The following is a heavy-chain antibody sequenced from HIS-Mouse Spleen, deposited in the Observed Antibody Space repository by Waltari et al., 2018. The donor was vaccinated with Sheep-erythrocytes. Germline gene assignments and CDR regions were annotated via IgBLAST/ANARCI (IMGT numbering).Heavy chain of an antibody. CDR2: IIPILGIA. D-gene: IGHD1-26*01. CDR3: AQTGATTPHFDY. V-gene: IGHV1-69*04. Sequence: QVQLVQSGAEVKKPGSSVKVSCKASGRTFSSYAISGVRQAPGQGLGWMGRIIPILGIANYAQKFQGRVTITADKSTSTAYMELSSLRSEDTAVYYCAQTGATTPHFDYWGQGTLVTVSS. J-gene: IGHJ4*02. CDR1: GRTFSSYA.